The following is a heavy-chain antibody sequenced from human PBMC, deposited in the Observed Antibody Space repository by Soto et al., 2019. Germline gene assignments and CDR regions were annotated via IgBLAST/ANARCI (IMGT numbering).Heavy chain of an antibody. CDR3: ARQSCSSTSCYSWVSWFDP. D-gene: IGHD2-2*01. V-gene: IGHV4-59*08. CDR1: SGSISSYY. J-gene: IGHJ5*02. CDR2: IYYSGST. Sequence: SETLSLTCTVASGSISSYYWTWIRQPPGKGLEWIGYIYYSGSTKYNPSLKSRVTISVDTSKNQFSLKLNSVTAADTAVYYCARQSCSSTSCYSWVSWFDPWGQGTLVTVS.